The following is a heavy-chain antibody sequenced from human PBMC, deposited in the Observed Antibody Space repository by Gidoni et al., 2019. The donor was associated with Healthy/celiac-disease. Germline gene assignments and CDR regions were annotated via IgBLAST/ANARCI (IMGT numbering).Heavy chain of an antibody. CDR2: IKSKTDGGTT. Sequence: EVQLVESGGGLVKPGGSLRLSCAASGFTFSNAWMSWVRQAPGKGLEWVGRIKSKTDGGTTDYAAPVKGRFTISRDDSKNTLYLQMNSLKTEDTAVYYCSPTIAAAGDFDYWGQGTLVTVSS. D-gene: IGHD6-13*01. CDR1: GFTFSNAW. V-gene: IGHV3-15*01. CDR3: SPTIAAAGDFDY. J-gene: IGHJ4*02.